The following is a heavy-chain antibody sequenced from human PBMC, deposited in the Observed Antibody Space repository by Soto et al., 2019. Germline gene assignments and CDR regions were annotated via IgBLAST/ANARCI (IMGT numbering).Heavy chain of an antibody. D-gene: IGHD3-16*01. CDR1: GDSMATGGHY. CDR3: ARDKDLEPTVWGY. Sequence: QVHLQESGPGLVRPSETLSLSCSVSGDSMATGGHYYNWIRHLPGKGLEWIGYIYYSGATHYSPSLRPRATISIDTSKNQFSLKLLSVTAADTALYFCARDKDLEPTVWGYWGQGIQVTVSS. J-gene: IGHJ4*02. V-gene: IGHV4-31*02. CDR2: IYYSGAT.